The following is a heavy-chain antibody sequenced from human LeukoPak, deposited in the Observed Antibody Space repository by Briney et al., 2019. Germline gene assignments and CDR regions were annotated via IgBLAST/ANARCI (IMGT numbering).Heavy chain of an antibody. CDR3: ARVYSSSWSYYYYYYMDV. CDR2: IRYDGSNK. Sequence: GGSLRLSCAASGFTFSSYGMHWVRQAPGKGLEWVAFIRYDGSNKYYADSVKGRFTISRDNSKNTLYLQMNSLRAEDTAVYYCARVYSSSWSYYYYYYMDVWGKGTTVTISS. D-gene: IGHD6-13*01. CDR1: GFTFSSYG. J-gene: IGHJ6*03. V-gene: IGHV3-30*02.